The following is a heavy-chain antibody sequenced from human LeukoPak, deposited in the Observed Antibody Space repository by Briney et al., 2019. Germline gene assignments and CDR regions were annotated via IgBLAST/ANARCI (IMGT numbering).Heavy chain of an antibody. CDR1: GGSFSGYY. Sequence: SDTLSLTCAVYGGSFSGYYWSWLRQPPGKGLEWIGEINHSGSTNYNPSLKSRVTISVDTSKNQFSLKLSSVTAADTAVYYCARGRLNSGWYYFDYWGQGTLVTVSS. D-gene: IGHD6-19*01. J-gene: IGHJ4*02. V-gene: IGHV4-34*01. CDR2: INHSGST. CDR3: ARGRLNSGWYYFDY.